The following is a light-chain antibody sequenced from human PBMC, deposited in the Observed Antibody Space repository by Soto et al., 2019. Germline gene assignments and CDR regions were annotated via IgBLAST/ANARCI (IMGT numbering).Light chain of an antibody. CDR2: DNN. CDR1: GSNIGNNF. J-gene: IGLJ2*01. Sequence: QSVLTQPPSVSAAPGQKATISCSGAGSNIGNNFVSWYQQLPGTAPRLLIYDNNKRPSGIPDRFSGSKSGTSATLGITGLQTGDEADYYCGTWYNSLSGEVFGGGTKLTVL. V-gene: IGLV1-51*01. CDR3: GTWYNSLSGEV.